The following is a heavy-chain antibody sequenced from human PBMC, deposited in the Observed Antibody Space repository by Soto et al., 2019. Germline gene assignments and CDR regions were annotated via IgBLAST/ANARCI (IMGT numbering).Heavy chain of an antibody. CDR2: IYYSGST. Sequence: SETLSLTCTVSGGSISSYYWIWIRQPPGKGLEWIGYIYYSGSTNYNPSLKSRVTISVDTSKNQFSLKLSSVTAADTAVYYCARLPTAAAGPFDYWGQGTLVTVSS. D-gene: IGHD6-13*01. V-gene: IGHV4-59*01. CDR1: GGSISSYY. J-gene: IGHJ4*02. CDR3: ARLPTAAAGPFDY.